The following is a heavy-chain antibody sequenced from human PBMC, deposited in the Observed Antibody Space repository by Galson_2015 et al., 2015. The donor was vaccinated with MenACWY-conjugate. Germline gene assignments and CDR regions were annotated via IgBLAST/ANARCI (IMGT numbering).Heavy chain of an antibody. CDR2: IQSKNYGANT. D-gene: IGHD2-2*01. J-gene: IGHJ4*02. CDR1: GFAFPDFL. CDR3: TRADHRYCSRTNCPFDH. V-gene: IGHV3-49*03. Sequence: SLRLSCATSGFAFPDFLMGWFRQAPGKGLEWVGYIQSKNYGANTQYAASVKDRFSISRDDSRSIAYLQMESLKVEDTALYYCTRADHRYCSRTNCPFDHWGQGALVTVSS.